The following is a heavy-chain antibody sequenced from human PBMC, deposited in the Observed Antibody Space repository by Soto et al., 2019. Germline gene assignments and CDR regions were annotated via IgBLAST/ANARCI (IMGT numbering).Heavy chain of an antibody. CDR3: VIYNVGEGGRGY. J-gene: IGHJ4*02. Sequence: PSETLSLTCTVSGGFMSRQHCIWIRQPPGKGLEWIGHHSDSINYNPSLRSRLTISTDTSKNQLSLNLTFITAADTAVYYCVIYNVGEGGRGYWGQGTLVTVS. D-gene: IGHD3-16*01. CDR2: HSDSI. V-gene: IGHV4-4*09. CDR1: GGFMSRQH.